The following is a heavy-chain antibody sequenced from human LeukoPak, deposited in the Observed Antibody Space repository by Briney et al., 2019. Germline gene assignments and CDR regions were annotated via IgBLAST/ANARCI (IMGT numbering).Heavy chain of an antibody. D-gene: IGHD2-21*02. CDR1: GSTFSSYG. CDR2: IRYDGSNK. J-gene: IGHJ4*02. CDR3: AKEYREVVTASDY. V-gene: IGHV3-30*02. Sequence: PGGSLRLSCAASGSTFSSYGVHWVRQAPGKGLEWVAFIRYDGSNKYYADSVKGRFTISRDNSKNTLYLQMNSLRAEDTAVYYCAKEYREVVTASDYWGQGTLVTVSS.